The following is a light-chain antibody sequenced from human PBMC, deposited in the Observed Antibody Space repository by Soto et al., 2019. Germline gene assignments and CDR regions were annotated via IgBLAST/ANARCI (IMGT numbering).Light chain of an antibody. J-gene: IGLJ2*01. V-gene: IGLV3-21*02. CDR3: QVWDSSGDHPV. CDR2: DDR. Sequence: SYELTQPPSVSVAPGQTATITCGGSNIRTKSVHWCRQRPGQAPVLVVYDDRDRPSGIPERFSGSNSGNTATLTISKGEPGDEADYYCQVWDSSGDHPVFGGGTKLTVL. CDR1: NIRTKS.